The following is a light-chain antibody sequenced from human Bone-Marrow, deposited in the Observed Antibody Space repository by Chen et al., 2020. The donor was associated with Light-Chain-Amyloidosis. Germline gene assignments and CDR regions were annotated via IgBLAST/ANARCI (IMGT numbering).Light chain of an antibody. CDR1: DLPTKY. CDR2: RDT. J-gene: IGLJ2*01. Sequence: YYLTLPPSVSLSPGQTARITCSGDDLPTKYAYWYQQKPGQAPVLVIHRDTERPSGISERFSGSSSGTTATLTISGVQAEDEADYHCQSADSSGTYEVIFGGGTKLTVL. V-gene: IGLV3-25*03. CDR3: QSADSSGTYEVI.